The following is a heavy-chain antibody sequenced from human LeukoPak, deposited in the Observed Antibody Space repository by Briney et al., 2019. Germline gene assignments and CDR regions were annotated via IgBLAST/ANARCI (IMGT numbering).Heavy chain of an antibody. V-gene: IGHV3-21*01. Sequence: GGSLRLSCAASGFTFSSYSMNWVRQAPGKGLEWVAAISSHSDYIYHADSVEGRFTISRDNAKNSLYLQMNSLRAEDTAVYYCARDGWGRPESGGFDSWGQGILVTVSS. CDR1: GFTFSSYS. D-gene: IGHD2-8*02. CDR3: ARDGWGRPESGGFDS. CDR2: ISSHSDYI. J-gene: IGHJ4*02.